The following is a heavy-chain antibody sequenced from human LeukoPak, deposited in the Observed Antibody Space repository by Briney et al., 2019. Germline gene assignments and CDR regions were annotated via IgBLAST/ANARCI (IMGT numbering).Heavy chain of an antibody. CDR2: IYYTGST. V-gene: IGHV4-59*01. J-gene: IGHJ4*01. CDR3: ARSRDAYKYDYFDH. Sequence: SETLSLTCTVSGVSIGDYYWSWIRQPPGKRLEWIGYIYYTGSTKLNPYLKSRVTMSEDTSKKLLSLDLRSVTAADTAVYYCARSRDAYKYDYFDHWGRGTLVTVSS. CDR1: GVSIGDYY. D-gene: IGHD5-24*01.